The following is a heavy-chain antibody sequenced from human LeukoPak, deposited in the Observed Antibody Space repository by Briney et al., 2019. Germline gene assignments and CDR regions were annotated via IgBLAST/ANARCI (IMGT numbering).Heavy chain of an antibody. CDR3: ARALSGCVLCFDY. CDR2: MNPDSGNT. V-gene: IGHV1-8*01. CDR1: GYTFTGYD. D-gene: IGHD5-12*01. Sequence: ASVKLSCKASGYTFTGYDINWMRQATGQGLEWMGWMNPDSGNTGYAQKFQGRVAMTRDTSISTAYMELSSLTSEDTAVYYCARALSGCVLCFDYWGQGSLVTVSS. J-gene: IGHJ4*02.